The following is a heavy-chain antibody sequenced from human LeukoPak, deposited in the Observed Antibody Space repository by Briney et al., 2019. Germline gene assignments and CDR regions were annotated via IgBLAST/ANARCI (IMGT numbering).Heavy chain of an antibody. CDR2: IKQDGSEK. Sequence: SGGSLRLSCAASGFTFSNYAMSWVRQAPGKGLEWVANIKQDGSEKYYVDSVKGRFTISRDNAKNSLYLQMNSLRAEDTAVYYCARDHGRYCSGGSCYFGGFFEYWGQGTLGTVSS. V-gene: IGHV3-7*03. J-gene: IGHJ4*02. CDR3: ARDHGRYCSGGSCYFGGFFEY. CDR1: GFTFSNYA. D-gene: IGHD2-15*01.